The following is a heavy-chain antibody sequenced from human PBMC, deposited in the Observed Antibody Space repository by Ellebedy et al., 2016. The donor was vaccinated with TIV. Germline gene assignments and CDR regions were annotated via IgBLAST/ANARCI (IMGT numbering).Heavy chain of an antibody. Sequence: GESLKVSCAASEFTFTNYAIHWVRQGPGKGLVWVSHINDDGNRITYADSVKGRFAISRDIARNTLFLQMDSLRAEDTAVYYCVRDRMGATYTFDMWGQGTMVTVSS. V-gene: IGHV3-74*01. CDR1: EFTFTNYA. CDR2: INDDGNRI. D-gene: IGHD2-21*01. CDR3: VRDRMGATYTFDM. J-gene: IGHJ3*02.